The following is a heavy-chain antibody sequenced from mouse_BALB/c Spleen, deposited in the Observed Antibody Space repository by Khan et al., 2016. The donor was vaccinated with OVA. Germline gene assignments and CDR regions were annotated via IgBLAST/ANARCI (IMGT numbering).Heavy chain of an antibody. V-gene: IGHV1-54*01. CDR1: GYAFTHYL. Sequence: QVQLKQSGGEVIRPGTSVKVSCKASGYAFTHYLIEWVKQRPEQGLEWIGVINPGSGNTNYNEKFKGKAILTADKSSSTAYMQLSSLTSDDSAVYFCARDDYGNFLYFDYWGQGTSLTVSS. CDR3: ARDDYGNFLYFDY. J-gene: IGHJ2*02. CDR2: INPGSGNT. D-gene: IGHD2-1*01.